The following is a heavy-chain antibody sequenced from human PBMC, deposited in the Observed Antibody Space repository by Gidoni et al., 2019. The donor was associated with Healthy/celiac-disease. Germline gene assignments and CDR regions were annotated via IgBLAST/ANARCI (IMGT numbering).Heavy chain of an antibody. D-gene: IGHD3-3*01. V-gene: IGHV3-33*01. Sequence: QVQLVESGGGVVQPGRSLRLSCAASGFTFSSYGMHWVRQAPGKGLEWVAVIWYDGSNKYYADSVKGRFTISRDNSKNTLYLQMNSLRAEDTAVYYCARDGVGYDFWSGYSDYWGQGTLVTVSS. CDR3: ARDGVGYDFWSGYSDY. J-gene: IGHJ4*02. CDR2: IWYDGSNK. CDR1: GFTFSSYG.